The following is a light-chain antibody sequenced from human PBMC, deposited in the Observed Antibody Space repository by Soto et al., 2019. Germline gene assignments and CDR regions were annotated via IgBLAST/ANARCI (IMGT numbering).Light chain of an antibody. CDR3: SSYTRSSTLV. V-gene: IGLV2-14*01. CDR1: SSDVGGYNY. Sequence: QSALTQPASVSGSPGQSITISCTGTSSDVGGYNYVSWYQQHPGKAPKLMIYDVRNRPSGVSDRFSGSKSGNTASLTISGLQAEDEADYYCSSYTRSSTLVFGAGTKLTVL. J-gene: IGLJ1*01. CDR2: DVR.